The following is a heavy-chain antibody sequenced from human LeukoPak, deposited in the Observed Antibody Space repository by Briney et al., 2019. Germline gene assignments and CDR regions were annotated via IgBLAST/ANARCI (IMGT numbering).Heavy chain of an antibody. CDR1: GFTFSDYG. CDR2: IWYDGTNK. CDR3: AREGLLMMYPRSFDY. Sequence: PGRSLRLSCAASGFTFSDYGMHWVRQAPGKGLEWVAVIWYDGTNKYYADSVKGRFTISRDNSKNTLFLQMNSLRTEDTAVYYCAREGLLMMYPRSFDYWGQGTMVTVSS. J-gene: IGHJ4*02. D-gene: IGHD2-8*01. V-gene: IGHV3-33*01.